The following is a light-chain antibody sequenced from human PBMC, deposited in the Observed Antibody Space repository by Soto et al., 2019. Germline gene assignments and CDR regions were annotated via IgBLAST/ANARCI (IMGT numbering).Light chain of an antibody. CDR3: VLYMGSVPV. CDR1: SGSVSTSYY. V-gene: IGLV8-61*01. CDR2: RTN. Sequence: QTVVTQEPSFSVSPGGTVTLTCGLSSGSVSTSYYPSWYQQTPGQAARTLIYRTNTRSSGVPDRFSGSILGNKAALTITGAQADDESDYYCVLYMGSVPVFGGGTKLTVL. J-gene: IGLJ2*01.